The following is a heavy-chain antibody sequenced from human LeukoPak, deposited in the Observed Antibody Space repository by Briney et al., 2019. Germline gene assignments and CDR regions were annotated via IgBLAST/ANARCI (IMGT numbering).Heavy chain of an antibody. CDR1: GFTFSSYA. CDR2: ISYDGSNK. Sequence: GGSLRLSCAASGFTFSSYAMHWVRQAPGKGLEWVAFISYDGSNKYCADSVKGRFTISRDNSKNTLSLQMNSLRAEDTAIYYCAREYSRSSDYWGQGTLVTVSS. J-gene: IGHJ4*02. CDR3: AREYSRSSDY. D-gene: IGHD6-6*01. V-gene: IGHV3-30-3*01.